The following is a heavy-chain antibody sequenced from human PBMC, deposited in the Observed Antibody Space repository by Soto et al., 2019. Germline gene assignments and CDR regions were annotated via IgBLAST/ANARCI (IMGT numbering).Heavy chain of an antibody. D-gene: IGHD3-22*01. Sequence: SETLSLTCTVSGGSIISGDYYWSWIRQPPGKGLEWIGYIYYSGSTYYNPSLKSRVTISVDTSKNQFSLKLSSVTAADTAVYYCAISYYYYSSGYAWFYLCGQVNLVIVSS. CDR1: GGSIISGDYY. CDR2: IYYSGST. V-gene: IGHV4-30-4*01. CDR3: AISYYYYSSGYAWFYL. J-gene: IGHJ5*02.